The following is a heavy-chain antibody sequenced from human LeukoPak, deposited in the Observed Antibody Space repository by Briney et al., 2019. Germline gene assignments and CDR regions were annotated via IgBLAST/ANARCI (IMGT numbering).Heavy chain of an antibody. CDR3: ARLSRSDD. CDR2: INHSGST. CDR1: GGSFSGYY. J-gene: IGHJ4*02. Sequence: SETLSLTCAVYGGSFSGYYWSWIRQPPGKGLEWIGEINHSGSTNYNPSLKSRVTISVDTSKNQFSLKLSSVTAADTAVYYCARLSRSDDWGQGTLVTVSS. V-gene: IGHV4-34*01.